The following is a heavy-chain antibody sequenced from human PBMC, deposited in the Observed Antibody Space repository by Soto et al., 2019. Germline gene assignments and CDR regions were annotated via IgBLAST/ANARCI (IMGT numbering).Heavy chain of an antibody. CDR2: IYPSVSS. CDR1: GFAISRGYY. Sequence: PSETLSLSXNLYGFAISRGYYWRWVRQPPGKGLEWIGSIYPSVSSYHNPSLESRLTLSIDTSKNQFTLKLASVTAADTALYYCAREKVGTTFFDNWGQGTQVTVSS. CDR3: AREKVGTTFFDN. D-gene: IGHD1-1*01. V-gene: IGHV4-38-2*02. J-gene: IGHJ4*02.